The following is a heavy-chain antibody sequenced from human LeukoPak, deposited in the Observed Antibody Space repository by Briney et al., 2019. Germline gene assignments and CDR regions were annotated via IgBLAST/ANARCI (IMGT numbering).Heavy chain of an antibody. CDR2: IWYDGSNK. J-gene: IGHJ4*02. CDR1: GFTFSSYG. V-gene: IGHV3-33*01. CDR3: ARSGGSYAFDY. D-gene: IGHD1-26*01. Sequence: PGGSLRLSCAASGFTFSSYGTHWVRQAPGKGLEWVAVIWYDGSNKYYADSVKGRFTISRDNSKNTLYLQMNSLRAEDTAVYYCARSGGSYAFDYWGQGTLVTVSS.